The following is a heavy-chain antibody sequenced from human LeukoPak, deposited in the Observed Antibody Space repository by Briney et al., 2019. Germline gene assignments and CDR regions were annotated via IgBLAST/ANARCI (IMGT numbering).Heavy chain of an antibody. D-gene: IGHD3-9*01. V-gene: IGHV3-21*04. Sequence: GGSLRLSCAASGFTFNSFTMNWVRQAPGKGLEWLSSISGSGQYIYYADSVKGRFTISRDSAKNSLYLQMNSLRAEDTAVYYCARSTPYDILTEYYFDYWGQGTLVTVSS. J-gene: IGHJ4*02. CDR3: ARSTPYDILTEYYFDY. CDR1: GFTFNSFT. CDR2: ISGSGQYI.